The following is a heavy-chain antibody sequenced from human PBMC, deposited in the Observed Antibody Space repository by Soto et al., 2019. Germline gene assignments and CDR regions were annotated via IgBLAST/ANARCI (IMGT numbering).Heavy chain of an antibody. J-gene: IGHJ3*02. Sequence: EVQLLESGGGLVQPGGSLRLSCAASGFTFSSYAMSWVRQAPGKGLEWVSAISGSGGGTYYADSVKGRFTISRDNSENTLYLKMNSLGAEDTAVYYCAKCVTTVTTFHFDIWGQGTMVTVSS. CDR2: ISGSGGGT. D-gene: IGHD4-17*01. CDR3: AKCVTTVTTFHFDI. CDR1: GFTFSSYA. V-gene: IGHV3-23*01.